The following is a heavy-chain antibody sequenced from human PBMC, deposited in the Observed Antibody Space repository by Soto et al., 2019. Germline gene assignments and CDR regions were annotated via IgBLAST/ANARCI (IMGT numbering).Heavy chain of an antibody. CDR2: IKQEGSEK. CDR1: TFTFSSNR. CDR3: ARRYCSGASCYFDD. D-gene: IGHD2-15*01. Sequence: PLGVLRLSCVDSTFTFSSNRMSWVRQAPGKGLEWVANIKQEGSEKYYVDSVKGRFTISRDNAKNSLFLQMNSLRAEDTALYYCARRYCSGASCYFDDWGQGTLVTVSS. V-gene: IGHV3-7*01. J-gene: IGHJ4*02.